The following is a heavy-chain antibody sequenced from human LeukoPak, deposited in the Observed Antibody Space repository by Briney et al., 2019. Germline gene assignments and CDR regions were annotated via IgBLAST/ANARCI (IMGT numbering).Heavy chain of an antibody. CDR2: ISSGGGST. D-gene: IGHD3-22*01. Sequence: GGSLRLSCAASGFTFSNYAMSWVRQAPGKGLEWVSAISSGGGSTYYADSVKGRFTISRDNSKNTLYLQMNSLRAEDTAVYYCASGGDSSGFCFDYWGQGTLVTVSS. CDR3: ASGGDSSGFCFDY. J-gene: IGHJ4*02. CDR1: GFTFSNYA. V-gene: IGHV3-23*01.